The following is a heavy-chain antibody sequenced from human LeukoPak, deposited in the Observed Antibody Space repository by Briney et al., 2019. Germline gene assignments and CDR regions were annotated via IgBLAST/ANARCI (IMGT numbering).Heavy chain of an antibody. CDR2: IYYSGST. CDR3: ARHGGYSYAIDWFDP. CDR1: RGPISTYY. Sequence: SETLSLTCTVSRGPISTYYWSWIRQSPGKGLEWIGYIYYSGSTNYNPSLKSRVTISLDTSKNQFSLKLSSVTAADTAVYYCARHGGYSYAIDWFDPWGQGTLVTVSS. V-gene: IGHV4-59*08. J-gene: IGHJ5*02. D-gene: IGHD5-18*01.